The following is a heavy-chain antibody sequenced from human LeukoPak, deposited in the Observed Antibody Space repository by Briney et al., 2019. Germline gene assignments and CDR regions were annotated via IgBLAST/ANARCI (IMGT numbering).Heavy chain of an antibody. Sequence: VPSVKVSCKASGGTFSSYTISWVRQAPGQGLEWMGRIIPILGIANYAQKFQGRVTITADKSTSTAYMELSSLRSEDTAVYYCARGSDSSGWYHYWGQGTLVTVSS. CDR3: ARGSDSSGWYHY. J-gene: IGHJ4*02. D-gene: IGHD6-19*01. V-gene: IGHV1-69*02. CDR2: IIPILGIA. CDR1: GGTFSSYT.